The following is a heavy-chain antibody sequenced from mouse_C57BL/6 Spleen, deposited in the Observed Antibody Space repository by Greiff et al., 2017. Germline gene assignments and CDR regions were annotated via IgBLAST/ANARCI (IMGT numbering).Heavy chain of an antibody. Sequence: VQLQQSGPELVKPGASVKISCKASGYTFTDYYMNWVKQSHGKSLEWIGDINPNNGGTSYNQKFKGKATLTVDKSSSTAYMELRSLTSEDSAVYYCARPSSYGNYDYWGQGTTLTVSS. D-gene: IGHD2-1*01. CDR1: GYTFTDYY. CDR2: INPNNGGT. J-gene: IGHJ2*01. CDR3: ARPSSYGNYDY. V-gene: IGHV1-26*01.